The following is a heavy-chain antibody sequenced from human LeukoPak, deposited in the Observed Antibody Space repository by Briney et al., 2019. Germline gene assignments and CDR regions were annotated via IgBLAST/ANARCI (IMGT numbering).Heavy chain of an antibody. CDR3: AKDRLWSITIFGVVTDAFDI. CDR1: GFTFSSYA. CDR2: ISGSGGST. V-gene: IGHV3-23*01. Sequence: GGSLRLSCAASGFTFSSYAMSWVRQAPGKGLEWVSAISGSGGSTYYADSVKGRFTISRDNSKNTLYLQMNSLRAEDTAVYYCAKDRLWSITIFGVVTDAFDIWGQGTMVTVSS. D-gene: IGHD3-3*01. J-gene: IGHJ3*02.